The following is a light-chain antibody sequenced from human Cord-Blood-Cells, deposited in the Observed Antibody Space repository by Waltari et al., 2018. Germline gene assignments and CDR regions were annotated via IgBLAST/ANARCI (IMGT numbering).Light chain of an antibody. Sequence: DIVMTHSPDSLAVSLGEKATINCKSSQSVLYSSNNKNYLAWYQQKPGQPPKLLIYWASTRESGVPDRFSGSGSGTDFTLTISSLQAEDVAVYYCKQYYSTPTFGQGTKLEIK. CDR3: KQYYSTPT. V-gene: IGKV4-1*01. CDR1: QSVLYSSNNKNY. J-gene: IGKJ2*01. CDR2: WAS.